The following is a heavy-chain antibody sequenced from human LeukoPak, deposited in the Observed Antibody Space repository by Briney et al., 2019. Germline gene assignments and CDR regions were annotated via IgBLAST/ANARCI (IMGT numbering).Heavy chain of an antibody. CDR1: GGSMSGNY. Sequence: SETLSLTCTVSGGSMSGNYWSWIRQPPGKGLDWIGYIFYSGSTNYSPSLKSRVTISVDSSKNQISLKLNSVTAADTAVYYCARHLGGSGSHDAFDIWGHGTMVTVSS. D-gene: IGHD3-10*01. J-gene: IGHJ3*02. V-gene: IGHV4-59*08. CDR3: ARHLGGSGSHDAFDI. CDR2: IFYSGST.